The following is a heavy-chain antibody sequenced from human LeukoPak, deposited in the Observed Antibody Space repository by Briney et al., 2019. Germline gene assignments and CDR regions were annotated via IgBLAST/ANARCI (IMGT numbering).Heavy chain of an antibody. J-gene: IGHJ4*02. CDR2: ISSNGDNT. CDR1: GFTFSTYV. V-gene: IGHV3-64D*06. Sequence: GGSLRLSCSVSGFTFSTYVMHWVRQAPGKGLEYVSAISSNGDNTYYADSVKGRFTISRDNSKNTLYLQMSSLRADDTAVYYCVRGTSYWGQGTLVTVSS. CDR3: VRGTSY.